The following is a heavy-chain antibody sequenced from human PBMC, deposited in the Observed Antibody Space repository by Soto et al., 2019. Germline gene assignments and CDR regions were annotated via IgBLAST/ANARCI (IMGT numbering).Heavy chain of an antibody. CDR1: GFTFSSYG. CDR3: ARGLNSWNDAFDI. J-gene: IGHJ3*02. V-gene: IGHV3-33*01. Sequence: GGSLRLSCAASGFTFSSYGMHWVRQAPGKGLEWVAVIWYDGSNKYYADSVRGRFTISRDNSKNTLYLQMNSLRAEDTAVYYCARGLNSWNDAFDIWGQGTMVTVSS. CDR2: IWYDGSNK. D-gene: IGHD1-1*01.